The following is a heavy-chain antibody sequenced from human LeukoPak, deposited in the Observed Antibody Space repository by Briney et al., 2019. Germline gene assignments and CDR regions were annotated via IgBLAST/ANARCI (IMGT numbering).Heavy chain of an antibody. CDR2: MRYNGGNG. D-gene: IGHD6-13*01. CDR1: GFTFSKYS. J-gene: IGHJ5*02. CDR3: AKDREEQLVRGWFDP. V-gene: IGHV3-30*02. Sequence: QTEGSLRLSCAASGFTFSKYSMHWVRQAPGKGLEWVAFMRYNGGNGYYADSVKGRFTISRDNLKSMLYLQMNSLRTDDTGLYFCAKDREEQLVRGWFDPWGQGTLVTVSS.